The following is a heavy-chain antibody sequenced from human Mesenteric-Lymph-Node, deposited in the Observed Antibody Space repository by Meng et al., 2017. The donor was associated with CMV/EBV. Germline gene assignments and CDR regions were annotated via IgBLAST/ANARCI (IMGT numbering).Heavy chain of an antibody. CDR2: INPKSGDT. V-gene: IGHV1-2*02. Sequence: ASVKVSCKASGYSFTGFYIHWVRQAPGQGLERMGWINPKSGDTNYAQKFQGRVTMARDTSISTAYMELSRLRSDDTAVYYCAAYDFWSGYPTGGDPWGQGTLVTVSS. D-gene: IGHD3-3*01. CDR3: AAYDFWSGYPTGGDP. CDR1: GYSFTGFY. J-gene: IGHJ5*02.